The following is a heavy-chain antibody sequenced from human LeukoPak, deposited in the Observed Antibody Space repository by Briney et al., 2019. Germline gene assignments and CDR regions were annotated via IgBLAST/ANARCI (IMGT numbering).Heavy chain of an antibody. CDR1: GFTFSSYG. CDR2: ISYDGSNK. V-gene: IGHV3-30*18. J-gene: IGHJ4*02. Sequence: GRSPRLSCAASGFTFSSYGMHWVRQAPGKGLEWVAVISYDGSNKYYADSVKGRFTISRDNSKNTLYLQMNSLRAEDTAVYYCAKDRSGSYFDYWGQGTLVTVSS. D-gene: IGHD1-26*01. CDR3: AKDRSGSYFDY.